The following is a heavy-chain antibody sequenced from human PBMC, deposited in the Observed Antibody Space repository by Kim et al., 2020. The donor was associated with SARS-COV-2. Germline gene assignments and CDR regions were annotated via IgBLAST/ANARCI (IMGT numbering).Heavy chain of an antibody. J-gene: IGHJ4*02. Sequence: SETLSLTCAVYGGSFSGYYWSWIRQPPGKGLEWIGEINHSGSTNYNPSLKSRVTISVDTSKNQFSLKLSSVTAADTAVYYCARITMVRGVSFYFDYWVQGTVVTVSS. V-gene: IGHV4-34*01. CDR1: GGSFSGYY. CDR2: INHSGST. CDR3: ARITMVRGVSFYFDY. D-gene: IGHD3-10*01.